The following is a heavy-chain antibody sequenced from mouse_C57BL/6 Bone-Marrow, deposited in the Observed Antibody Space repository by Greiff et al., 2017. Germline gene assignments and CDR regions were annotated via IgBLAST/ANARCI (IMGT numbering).Heavy chain of an antibody. Sequence: VQLQQSGAELARPGASVKMSCKASGYTFTSYTMHWVKQRPGQGLEWIGYITPSSGYTKYNQKFKDKATLTADKSSSTAYMQLSSLTSEDSAVYYCARVVVGDYFDYWGQGTTLTVSS. CDR3: ARVVVGDYFDY. CDR2: ITPSSGYT. CDR1: GYTFTSYT. J-gene: IGHJ2*01. D-gene: IGHD1-1*01. V-gene: IGHV1-4*01.